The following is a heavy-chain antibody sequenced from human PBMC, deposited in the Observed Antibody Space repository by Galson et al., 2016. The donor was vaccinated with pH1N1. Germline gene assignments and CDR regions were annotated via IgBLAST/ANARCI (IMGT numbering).Heavy chain of an antibody. V-gene: IGHV3-23*01. CDR3: AKGGYGDYGLDVFDI. J-gene: IGHJ3*02. CDR1: GFAFSNYA. D-gene: IGHD4-17*01. Sequence: SLRLSCAASGFAFSNYAMSWVRQAPGKGVDWISSISGSGSVTRYADSVQGRFTISKDTSKNTVYLQMHSLRAEDTGLYYCAKGGYGDYGLDVFDIWGQGIMVTVSS. CDR2: ISGSGSVT.